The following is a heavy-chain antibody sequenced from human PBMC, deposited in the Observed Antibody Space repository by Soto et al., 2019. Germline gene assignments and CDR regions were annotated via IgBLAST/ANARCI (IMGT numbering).Heavy chain of an antibody. CDR3: AKFHGSGTYYNFPDY. V-gene: IGHV3-23*01. J-gene: IGHJ4*02. Sequence: GGSLRLSCAASGLTFNTYAMSWVRQAPGKGLEWVSTISDSGGRTYYAASVKGRFTISRDNSKNTLYLLMNSLSAEDTALYYCAKFHGSGTYYNFPDYWGQGTLVTVSS. CDR1: GLTFNTYA. D-gene: IGHD3-10*01. CDR2: ISDSGGRT.